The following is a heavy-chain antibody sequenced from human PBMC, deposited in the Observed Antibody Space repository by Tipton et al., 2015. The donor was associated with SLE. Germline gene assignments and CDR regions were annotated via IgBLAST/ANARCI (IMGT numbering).Heavy chain of an antibody. J-gene: IGHJ3*02. CDR1: GFTFSAYW. CDR3: AKDPYSYSSDWTGPFDI. CDR2: IKQDGSVK. V-gene: IGHV3-7*01. D-gene: IGHD6-19*01. Sequence: SLRLFCVGSGFTFSAYWMSWVRQAPGKGLEWVGNIKQDGSVKHYVDSVKGRFTVSRDNSNNTLFLQMTSLRAEDTAVYYCAKDPYSYSSDWTGPFDIWGQVKMVTVSS.